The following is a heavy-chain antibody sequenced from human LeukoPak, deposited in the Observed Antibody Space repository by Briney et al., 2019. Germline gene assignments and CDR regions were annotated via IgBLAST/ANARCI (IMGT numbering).Heavy chain of an antibody. J-gene: IGHJ4*02. Sequence: PGGSLRLSCAASGFTFSSYSMNWVRQAPGKGLEWVSSISSSSSYIYYADSVKGRFTMSRDNAKNSLYLQMNSLRAEDTAVYYCARARYGSGSSSFDYWGQGTLVTVSS. CDR3: ARARYGSGSSSFDY. D-gene: IGHD3-10*01. V-gene: IGHV3-21*01. CDR2: ISSSSSYI. CDR1: GFTFSSYS.